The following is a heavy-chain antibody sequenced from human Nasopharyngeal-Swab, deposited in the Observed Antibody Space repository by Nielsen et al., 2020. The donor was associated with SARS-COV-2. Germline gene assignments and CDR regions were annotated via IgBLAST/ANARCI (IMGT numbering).Heavy chain of an antibody. V-gene: IGHV3-23*01. Sequence: GESLKISCTASGFTFSSYAMSWVRQAPGKGLEWVSEISGSGGSTYYAESVKGRFTISRDNSTNTLYLQMSSLRAEDTAIYYCAKDLGVESPLWFDYWGQRTLLTVSS. J-gene: IGHJ4*02. CDR1: GFTFSSYA. D-gene: IGHD4-23*01. CDR2: ISGSGGST. CDR3: AKDLGVESPLWFDY.